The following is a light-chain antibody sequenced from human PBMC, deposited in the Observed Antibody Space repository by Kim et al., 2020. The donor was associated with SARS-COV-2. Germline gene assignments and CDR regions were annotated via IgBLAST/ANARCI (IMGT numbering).Light chain of an antibody. CDR2: DAS. CDR3: QQRSNWPPLT. Sequence: EIVLTQSPATLSLSPGERATLSCRASQNVSSYLAWYQQKPGQAPRLLIYDASNRATGIPARFSGSGSGTDFTLPISSLEPEDFAVYYCQQRSNWPPLTFGQGTRLEIK. V-gene: IGKV3-11*01. CDR1: QNVSSY. J-gene: IGKJ5*01.